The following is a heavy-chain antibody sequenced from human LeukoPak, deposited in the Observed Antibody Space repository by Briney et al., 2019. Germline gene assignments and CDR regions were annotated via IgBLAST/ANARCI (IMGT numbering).Heavy chain of an antibody. J-gene: IGHJ5*02. D-gene: IGHD6-19*01. Sequence: GGSLRLSCAASGFTFSNAWVSWVRQAPGKGLGWVGRIKSKTDGGTTDYAAPVKGRFTISRDDSKNTLYLQMNSLKTEDTAVYYCTAPVIAVAGGFDPWGQGTLVTVSS. CDR1: GFTFSNAW. CDR3: TAPVIAVAGGFDP. V-gene: IGHV3-15*01. CDR2: IKSKTDGGTT.